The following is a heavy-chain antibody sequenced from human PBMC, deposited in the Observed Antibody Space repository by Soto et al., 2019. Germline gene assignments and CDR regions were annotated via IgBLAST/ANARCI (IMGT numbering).Heavy chain of an antibody. J-gene: IGHJ4*02. CDR2: VSYDGSSA. CDR1: GFPFSSHA. V-gene: IGHV3-30-3*01. CDR3: VAEIGVRKFDW. Sequence: QVQLVESGGGVVQPGRSLRLSCPASGFPFSSHAMHWARQAPGNGLEWVAVVSYDGSSANYAHSVRGRFIVSRDNSKNTLYWQMNIVRVEGTAGYYCVAEIGVRKFDWWGQGTGVTVSS. D-gene: IGHD2-21*01.